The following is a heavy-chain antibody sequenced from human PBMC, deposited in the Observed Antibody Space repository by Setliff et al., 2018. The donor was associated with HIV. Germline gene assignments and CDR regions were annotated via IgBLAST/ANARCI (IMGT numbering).Heavy chain of an antibody. D-gene: IGHD3-22*01. CDR3: ARFRVTMIVVDCYFDY. CDR2: IYYSGST. Sequence: KPSETLSLTCTVSGGSISSSSYYWSWIRQPPGKGLEWIGSIYYSGSTYYNPSLKSRVTISVDTSKNQFSLKLSSVTAADTAVYYCARFRVTMIVVDCYFDYWGQGTLVTVSS. V-gene: IGHV4-39*07. CDR1: GGSISSSSYY. J-gene: IGHJ4*02.